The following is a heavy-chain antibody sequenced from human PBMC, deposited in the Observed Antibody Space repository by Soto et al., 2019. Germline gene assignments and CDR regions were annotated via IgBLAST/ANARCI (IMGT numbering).Heavy chain of an antibody. CDR3: AKDRGYPRGYFRY. CDR2: ISANAHGV. Sequence: PVDFVTLSCPASGFTFNNYAMSWISQAPGEGLGGVSAISANAHGVYYADSVKGRFSISGENTKNTVFLHMDSLTAEDTAVYYCAKDRGYPRGYFRYGAQGTLVTVSS. CDR1: GFTFNNYA. J-gene: IGHJ4*02. D-gene: IGHD2-2*01. V-gene: IGHV3-23*01.